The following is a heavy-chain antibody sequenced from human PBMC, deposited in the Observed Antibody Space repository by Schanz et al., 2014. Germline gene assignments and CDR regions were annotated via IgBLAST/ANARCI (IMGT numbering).Heavy chain of an antibody. CDR3: ARDIQYHYDTSGPVGAFDI. Sequence: QVPLVQSGAEVKKPGSSVKVSCKASGGTFSSYAFSWVRQAPGQGLEWMGKIIPILGMENYAQKFQGRVTITADISTSTAYIDLSSLRSDDTAVYYCARDIQYHYDTSGPVGAFDIWGQGTVVTVSS. CDR2: IIPILGME. J-gene: IGHJ3*02. CDR1: GGTFSSYA. D-gene: IGHD3-22*01. V-gene: IGHV1-69*04.